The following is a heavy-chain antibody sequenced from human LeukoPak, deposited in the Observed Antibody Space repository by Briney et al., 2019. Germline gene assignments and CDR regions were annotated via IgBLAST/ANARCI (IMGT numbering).Heavy chain of an antibody. CDR3: AREGYDFWSGYLGEPYYYCGMDV. Sequence: SETLSLTCTVSGGSISSGSYYWSWIRQPAGKGLEWIGRIYTSGSTNYNPSLKSRVTISVDTSKNQFSLKLSSVTAADTAVYYCAREGYDFWSGYLGEPYYYCGMDVWGQGTTVTVSS. CDR1: GGSISSGSYY. V-gene: IGHV4-61*02. J-gene: IGHJ6*02. CDR2: IYTSGST. D-gene: IGHD3-3*01.